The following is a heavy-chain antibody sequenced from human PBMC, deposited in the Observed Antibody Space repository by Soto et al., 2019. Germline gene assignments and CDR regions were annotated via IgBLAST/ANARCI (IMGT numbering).Heavy chain of an antibody. J-gene: IGHJ4*02. CDR3: ARGAAARQWVFDY. V-gene: IGHV3-21*01. D-gene: IGHD6-6*01. Sequence: EVQLVESGGGLVKPGGSVRLSCAASGFTFSSYSMNWVRQAPGKGLEWVSSISSSSSYIYYADSVKGRFTISRDNAKNSLYLQMNSLRAEDTAVYYCARGAAARQWVFDYWGQGTLVTVSS. CDR2: ISSSSSYI. CDR1: GFTFSSYS.